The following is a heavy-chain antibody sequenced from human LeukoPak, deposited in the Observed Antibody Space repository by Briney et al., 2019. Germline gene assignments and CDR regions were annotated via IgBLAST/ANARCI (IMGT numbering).Heavy chain of an antibody. V-gene: IGHV3-23*01. CDR2: ISDSGAYT. J-gene: IGHJ4*02. CDR1: GFTFTKYG. D-gene: IGHD3-10*01. CDR3: AKGRILWFGEQSDFDY. Sequence: GGSLRLSCAASGFTFTKYGMSWVRQAPGKGLGWISTISDSGAYTYYADFVKGRFTVSRDNSKNMVFLEVNSLRAEDTATYFCAKGRILWFGEQSDFDYWGQGTLVTVSS.